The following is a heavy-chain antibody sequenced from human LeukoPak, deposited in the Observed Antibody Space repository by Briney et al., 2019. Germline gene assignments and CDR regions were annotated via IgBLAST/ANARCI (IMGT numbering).Heavy chain of an antibody. V-gene: IGHV4-38-2*01. CDR2: IYHSGST. J-gene: IGHJ4*02. CDR3: ARLRSTVTYYDFWSGYYTRDY. D-gene: IGHD3-3*01. CDR1: GYSISSGYY. Sequence: PSETLSLTCAVSGYSISSGYYWGWIRQPPGKGLEWIGGIYHSGSTYYNPSLKSRVTISVDTSKNQFSLKLSSVTAADTAVYYCARLRSTVTYYDFWSGYYTRDYWGQGTLVTVSS.